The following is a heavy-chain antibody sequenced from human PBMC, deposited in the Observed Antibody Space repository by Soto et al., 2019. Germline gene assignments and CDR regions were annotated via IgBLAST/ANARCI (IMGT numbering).Heavy chain of an antibody. J-gene: IGHJ4*02. CDR1: GFTFSSYS. Sequence: GGSLRLSCAASGFTFSSYSMNWVRQAPGKGLEWVSYISSSSSTIYYADSVKGRFTISRDNAKNSLYLQMNSLRAEDTAVYYCARGDVYCSSTSCYVDYWGQGTLVTVSS. CDR3: ARGDVYCSSTSCYVDY. CDR2: ISSSSSTI. D-gene: IGHD2-2*01. V-gene: IGHV3-48*01.